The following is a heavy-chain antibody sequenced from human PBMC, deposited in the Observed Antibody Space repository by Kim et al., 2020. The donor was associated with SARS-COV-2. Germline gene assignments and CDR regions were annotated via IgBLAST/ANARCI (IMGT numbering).Heavy chain of an antibody. CDR3: AREGDSSSWDQTGGNWFDP. Sequence: SETLSLTCTVSGGSISSGGYYWSWIRQHPGKGLEWIGYIYYSGSTYYNPSLKSRVTISVDTSKNQFSLKLSSVTAADTAVYYCAREGDSSSWDQTGGNWFDPWGQGTLVTVSS. D-gene: IGHD6-13*01. CDR2: IYYSGST. V-gene: IGHV4-31*03. J-gene: IGHJ5*02. CDR1: GGSISSGGYY.